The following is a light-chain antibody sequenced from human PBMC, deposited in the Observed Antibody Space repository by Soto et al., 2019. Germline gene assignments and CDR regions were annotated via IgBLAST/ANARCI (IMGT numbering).Light chain of an antibody. Sequence: DVQMTQSPSSLSASVGDRVTITCRSSQSISNYLNWYQQNPGKPPRVLIYGATNVQSGVPSRFSGSGSGTDFTLTISNLRPEDFAVYYCQQRINWPLTFGGGTRVEIK. J-gene: IGKJ4*01. CDR2: GAT. CDR1: QSISNY. CDR3: QQRINWPLT. V-gene: IGKV1-39*01.